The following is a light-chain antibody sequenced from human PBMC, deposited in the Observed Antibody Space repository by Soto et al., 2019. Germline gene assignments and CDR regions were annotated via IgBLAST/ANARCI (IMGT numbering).Light chain of an antibody. J-gene: IGKJ2*01. V-gene: IGKV1-5*03. CDR1: QSISNW. CDR2: KAS. CDR3: QQYDRLPYT. Sequence: DIQMTQSPSTLSASVGDTVTITCRASQSISNWLAWYQQKPGQAPELLIHKASTFESGVPSRFSGSGSGTEFTLTIRSLQPDDFATLYCQQYDRLPYTFGQGTKLEIK.